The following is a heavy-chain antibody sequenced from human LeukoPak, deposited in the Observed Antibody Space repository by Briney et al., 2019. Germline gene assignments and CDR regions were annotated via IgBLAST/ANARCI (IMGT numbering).Heavy chain of an antibody. CDR3: ARDSFVVAGTGVDY. Sequence: GGSLRLSCAATGFTFSSYWMSWVRQAPGKGVEWVANIKQDGSEKYYVDSVKGRFTISRDNAKNSLYLQMNSLRAEDTAVYYCARDSFVVAGTGVDYWGQGTLVTVSS. CDR2: IKQDGSEK. V-gene: IGHV3-7*03. CDR1: GFTFSSYW. D-gene: IGHD6-19*01. J-gene: IGHJ4*02.